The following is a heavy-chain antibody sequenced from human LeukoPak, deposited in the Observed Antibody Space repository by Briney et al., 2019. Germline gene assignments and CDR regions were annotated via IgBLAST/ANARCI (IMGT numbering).Heavy chain of an antibody. CDR2: IYYSGST. CDR3: ARLTFGGVIH. V-gene: IGHV4-59*01. J-gene: IGHJ4*02. CDR1: GGSISSYY. D-gene: IGHD3-16*02. Sequence: SETLSLTCTASGGSISSYYWSWIRQPPGKGLEWIGYIYYSGSTNYNPSLKSRVTISVDTSKNQFSLKLSSVTAADTAVYYCARLTFGGVIHWGQGTLVTVSS.